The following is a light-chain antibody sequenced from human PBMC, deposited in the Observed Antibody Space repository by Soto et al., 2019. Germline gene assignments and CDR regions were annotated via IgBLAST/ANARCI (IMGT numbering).Light chain of an antibody. V-gene: IGKV4-1*01. CDR3: QQYYSTPLT. J-gene: IGKJ4*01. CDR2: WVS. CDR1: QSVLYSPHNKNY. Sequence: DIVMTHSPDSLAVSLGERATINCKSSQSVLYSPHNKNYLAWYQQKPGQPPKLLIYWVSTRESVVPDRFSGSGSGTDFTLTISSLQAEDGGVYYCQQYYSTPLTFGGGTKVEIK.